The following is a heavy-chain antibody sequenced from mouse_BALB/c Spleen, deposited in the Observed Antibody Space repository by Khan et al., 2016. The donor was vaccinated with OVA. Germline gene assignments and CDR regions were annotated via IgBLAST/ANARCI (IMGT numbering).Heavy chain of an antibody. J-gene: IGHJ2*01. CDR2: INPTSGYT. V-gene: IGHV1-7*01. CDR3: TRDRIDD. Sequence: QVQLKESGAELAKPGASVKMSCKASGYTFTTYWMHWIKQRPGQGLEWIGYINPTSGYTDYNEKFKDRATLSADKSSSTAYMQLTSLTSEDSAVYYCTRDRIDDWGKGTTLTVSS. CDR1: GYTFTTYW.